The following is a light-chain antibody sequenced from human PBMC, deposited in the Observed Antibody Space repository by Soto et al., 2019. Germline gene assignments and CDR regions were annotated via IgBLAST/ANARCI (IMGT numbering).Light chain of an antibody. CDR2: GPS. J-gene: IGKJ5*01. CDR3: QQFGSSPPRIT. Sequence: EFVLTQPPGTLSLSPGERATLSCRASQSVSSSYIAWYQQKPGQAPRLLIYGPSSRATGIPDRFSGSGSGTDFTLTISRLEPEDFAVYYCQQFGSSPPRITFGQGTRLEIK. CDR1: QSVSSSY. V-gene: IGKV3-20*01.